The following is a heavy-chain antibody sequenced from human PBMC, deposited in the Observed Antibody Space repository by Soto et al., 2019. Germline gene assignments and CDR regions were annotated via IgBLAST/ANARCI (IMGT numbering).Heavy chain of an antibody. CDR1: GGSISSGGYY. CDR2: IYYSGST. J-gene: IGHJ6*02. D-gene: IGHD3-10*01. CDR3: ARELRFGEDYYGMDV. V-gene: IGHV4-31*03. Sequence: QVQLQESGPGLVKPSQTLSLTCTVSGGSISSGGYYWSWIRQHPGKGLEWIGYIYYSGSTYYNPSRKSRVTIPVDTSKNQFSLKLSSVTAADTAVYYCARELRFGEDYYGMDVWGQGTTVTVSS.